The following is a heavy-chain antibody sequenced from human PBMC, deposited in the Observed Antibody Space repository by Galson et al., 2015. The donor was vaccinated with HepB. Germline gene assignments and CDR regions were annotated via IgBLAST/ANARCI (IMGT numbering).Heavy chain of an antibody. CDR1: GFTFSSYS. D-gene: IGHD2-15*01. CDR3: AKAYCSSSSCPRRGDYYYYAMDV. J-gene: IGHJ6*02. CDR2: ISSSSSYI. Sequence: SLRLSCAASGFTFSSYSMNWVRQAPGKGLEWVSSISSSSSYIYYADSVKGRFTISRDNAKNSLYLQMNSLRAEDTAVYYCAKAYCSSSSCPRRGDYYYYAMDVWGQGTTVIVSS. V-gene: IGHV3-21*01.